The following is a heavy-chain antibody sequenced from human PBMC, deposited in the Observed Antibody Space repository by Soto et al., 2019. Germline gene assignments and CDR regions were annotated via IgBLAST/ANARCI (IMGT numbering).Heavy chain of an antibody. CDR1: GAAINSYY. CDR3: ARDLYGDYVFDY. J-gene: IGHJ4*02. CDR2: IYYTGST. Sequence: SETLSLTCTVSGAAINSYYWTWIRQAPGMGLEWIGYIYYTGSTNYNPSLERRVTISVDRTRNQFSLKLRSVTAADMAVYYCARDLYGDYVFDYWGQGTLVTVSS. V-gene: IGHV4-59*01. D-gene: IGHD4-17*01.